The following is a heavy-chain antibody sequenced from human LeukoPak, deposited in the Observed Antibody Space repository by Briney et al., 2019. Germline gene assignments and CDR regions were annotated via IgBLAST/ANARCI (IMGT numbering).Heavy chain of an antibody. CDR1: GYTFTSYA. D-gene: IGHD3-10*01. CDR2: INTNTGNP. J-gene: IGHJ5*02. V-gene: IGHV7-4-1*02. CDR3: ARVATYYYGSGSNWFDP. Sequence: ASVKVSCKASGYTFTSYAMNWVRQAPGQGLEWMGWINTNTGNPTYAQGFTGRFVFSLDTSVSTAYLQISSLKAEDTAVYYCARVATYYYGSGSNWFDPWGQGTLVTVSS.